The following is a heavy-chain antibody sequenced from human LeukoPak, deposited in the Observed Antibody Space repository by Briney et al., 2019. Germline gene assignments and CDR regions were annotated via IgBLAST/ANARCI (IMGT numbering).Heavy chain of an antibody. CDR3: ARGAYYYYSSGYYYVKDYYYYMDV. Sequence: SETLSLTCAVYGGSFSGYYWSWIRPPPGKGLEWIGEINHSGSTNYNPSLKSRVTISVDTSKNQFSLKLSSVTAADTAVYYCARGAYYYYSSGYYYVKDYYYYMDVWGKGTTVTVSS. V-gene: IGHV4-34*01. D-gene: IGHD3-22*01. CDR1: GGSFSGYY. J-gene: IGHJ6*03. CDR2: INHSGST.